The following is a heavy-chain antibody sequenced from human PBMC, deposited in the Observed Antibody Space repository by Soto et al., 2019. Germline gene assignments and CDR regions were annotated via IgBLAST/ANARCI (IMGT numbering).Heavy chain of an antibody. D-gene: IGHD3-22*01. CDR3: ARTNYYDSSGYYYAPFYYYYGMDV. J-gene: IGHJ6*02. CDR2: INHSGST. CDR1: GGSFRGYY. V-gene: IGHV4-34*01. Sequence: SETLSLTCAVYGGSFRGYYWSWIRQPPGKGLEWIGEINHSGSTNYNPSLKSRVTISVDMSKNQFSLKLSSVTAADTAVYYCARTNYYDSSGYYYAPFYYYYGMDVWGQGTTVT.